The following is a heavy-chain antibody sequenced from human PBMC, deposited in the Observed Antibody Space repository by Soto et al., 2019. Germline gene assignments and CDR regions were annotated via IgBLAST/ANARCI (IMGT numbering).Heavy chain of an antibody. J-gene: IGHJ3*02. CDR2: IYYSGST. CDR1: GGSISSGGYY. Sequence: SETLSLTCTVFGGSISSGGYYWSWIRQHPGKGLEWIGYIYYSGSTYYNPSLKSRVTISVDTSKNQFSLKLSSVTAADTAVYYCAREVVRYCSGGSCYYHDAFDIWGQGTMVTVSS. D-gene: IGHD2-15*01. V-gene: IGHV4-31*03. CDR3: AREVVRYCSGGSCYYHDAFDI.